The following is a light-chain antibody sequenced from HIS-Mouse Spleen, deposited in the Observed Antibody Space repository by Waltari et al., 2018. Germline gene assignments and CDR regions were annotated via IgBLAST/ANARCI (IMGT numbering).Light chain of an antibody. V-gene: IGLV3-10*01. J-gene: IGLJ2*01. CDR1: ALPKKY. CDR2: EDS. CDR3: YSTDSSGNHRV. Sequence: SYELTQPPSVSVSPGQTARITRSGDALPKKYAYWYQQKSGPAPVLVIYEDSKRPSGIPERFSGSSSGTMATLTISGAQVEDEADYYCYSTDSSGNHRVFGGGTKLTVL.